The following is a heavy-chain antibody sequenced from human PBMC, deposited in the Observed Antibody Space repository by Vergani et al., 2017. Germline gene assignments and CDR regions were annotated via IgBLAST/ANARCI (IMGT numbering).Heavy chain of an antibody. CDR1: GGTFSSYA. Sequence: QVQLVQSGAEVKKPGSSVKVSCKASGGTFSSYAISWVRQAPGQGLEWMGGIIPIFGTANYAQKFQGRVTITEDEATGTAYMELSSLRSEDTAVYYCARSSYYYGSGSYYNSFGYWGQGTLVTVSS. V-gene: IGHV1-69*12. CDR3: ARSSYYYGSGSYYNSFGY. J-gene: IGHJ4*02. CDR2: IIPIFGTA. D-gene: IGHD3-10*01.